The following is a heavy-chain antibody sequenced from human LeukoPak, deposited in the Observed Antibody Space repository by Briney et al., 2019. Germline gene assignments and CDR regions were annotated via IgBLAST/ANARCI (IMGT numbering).Heavy chain of an antibody. Sequence: SETLSLTCAVYGGSFSGYYWSWIRQPPGKGLEWIGEINHSGSTNHNPSLKSRVTISVDTSKNQFSLKLSSVTAADTAVYYCAKRTWFGELSFDYWGQGTLVTVSS. CDR2: INHSGST. CDR1: GGSFSGYY. J-gene: IGHJ4*02. CDR3: AKRTWFGELSFDY. V-gene: IGHV4-34*01. D-gene: IGHD3-10*01.